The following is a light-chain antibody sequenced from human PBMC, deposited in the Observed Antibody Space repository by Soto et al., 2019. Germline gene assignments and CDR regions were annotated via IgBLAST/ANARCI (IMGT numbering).Light chain of an antibody. Sequence: QLVLTQSPSASASLGASVKLTCTLSSGHSSYAIAWHQQQPEKGPRYLLKLNSDGSHSKGDGIPDRFSGSSSGAERYLTISILQSEDEDDYYCQTWGTGIVVFGGGTKLNVL. CDR1: SGHSSYA. CDR2: LNSDGSH. J-gene: IGLJ2*01. V-gene: IGLV4-69*01. CDR3: QTWGTGIVV.